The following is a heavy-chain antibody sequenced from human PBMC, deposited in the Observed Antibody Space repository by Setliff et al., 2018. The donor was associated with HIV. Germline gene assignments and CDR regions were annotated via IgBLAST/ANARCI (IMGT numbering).Heavy chain of an antibody. CDR3: ATFADGPDS. D-gene: IGHD3-3*01. Sequence: GGSLRLSCEASAFIFTTYGMHWVRQAPGKGLEWIAFIRYDGNDKYYADSVKGRFTISRDNAKRSLYLQMNRLKTDDTAFYYCATFADGPDSWGQGTLVTVSS. CDR2: IRYDGNDK. CDR1: AFIFTTYG. J-gene: IGHJ4*02. V-gene: IGHV3-30*02.